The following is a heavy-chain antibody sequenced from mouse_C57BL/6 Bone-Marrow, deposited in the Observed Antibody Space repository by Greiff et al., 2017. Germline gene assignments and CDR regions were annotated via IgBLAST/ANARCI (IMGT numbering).Heavy chain of an antibody. V-gene: IGHV1-76*01. Sequence: VQLQQSGAELVRPGASVKLSCKASGYTFTDYYINWVQQRPGPGLEWIARMYPGSGNTYYNEKFKGKATLTAEKTYSTAYMQLSSLTSEDSAVYFCERDYYGSRPWYFDVWVTGTTVTVSS. CDR3: ERDYYGSRPWYFDV. CDR2: MYPGSGNT. D-gene: IGHD1-1*01. J-gene: IGHJ1*03. CDR1: GYTFTDYY.